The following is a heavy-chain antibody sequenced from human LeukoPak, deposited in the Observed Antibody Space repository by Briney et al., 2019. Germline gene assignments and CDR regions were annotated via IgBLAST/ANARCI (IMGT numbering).Heavy chain of an antibody. Sequence: GGSLRPSCAASGFTFSSYSMNWVRQAPGKGLEWVSSISSSSSYIYYADSVKGRFTISRDNAKNSLYLQMNSLRAEDTAVYYCARDGRLGVGDYYYYYMDVWGKGTTVTVSS. J-gene: IGHJ6*03. CDR3: ARDGRLGVGDYYYYYMDV. V-gene: IGHV3-21*01. D-gene: IGHD1-26*01. CDR2: ISSSSSYI. CDR1: GFTFSSYS.